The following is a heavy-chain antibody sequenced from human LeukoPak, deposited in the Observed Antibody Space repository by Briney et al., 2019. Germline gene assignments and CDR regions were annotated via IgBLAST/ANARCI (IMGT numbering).Heavy chain of an antibody. CDR3: ARSGSYDFWSGYYSGYNWFDP. V-gene: IGHV3-30-3*01. J-gene: IGHJ5*02. CDR1: GFTFSSYA. CDR2: ISYDGSNK. Sequence: GGSLRLSCAASGFTFSSYAMHWVRQAPGKGLEWVAVISYDGSNKYYADSVKGRVTISRDNSKNTLYLQMNSLRAEDTAVYYCARSGSYDFWSGYYSGYNWFDPWGQGTLVTVSS. D-gene: IGHD3-3*01.